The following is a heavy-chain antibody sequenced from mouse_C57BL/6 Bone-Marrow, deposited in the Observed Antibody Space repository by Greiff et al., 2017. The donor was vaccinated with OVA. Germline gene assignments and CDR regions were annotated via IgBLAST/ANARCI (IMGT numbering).Heavy chain of an antibody. Sequence: EVHLVESGGGLVKPGGSLKLSCAASGFTFSDYGMHWVRQAPEKGLEWVAYISSGSSTIYYADTVKGRFTISRDNAKNNLFLQMTSLRSEDTAMYYCTRPYGYAMDYWGQGTSVTVSS. V-gene: IGHV5-17*01. J-gene: IGHJ4*01. CDR2: ISSGSSTI. CDR3: TRPYGYAMDY. CDR1: GFTFSDYG. D-gene: IGHD1-1*02.